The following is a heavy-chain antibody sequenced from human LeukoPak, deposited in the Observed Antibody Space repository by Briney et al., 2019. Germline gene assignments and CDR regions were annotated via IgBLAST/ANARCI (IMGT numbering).Heavy chain of an antibody. CDR3: ARERDGYNYRQQSFDI. D-gene: IGHD5-24*01. V-gene: IGHV3-23*01. CDR2: ISDSGST. J-gene: IGHJ3*02. Sequence: PGGSLRLSCAASGFTFSFYTMSWVRQAPGKGLEWVSAISDSGSTYYADSVKGRFTISRDNSKNTLYLQMNSLRAEDTAVYYCARERDGYNYRQQSFDIWGQGTMVTVSS. CDR1: GFTFSFYT.